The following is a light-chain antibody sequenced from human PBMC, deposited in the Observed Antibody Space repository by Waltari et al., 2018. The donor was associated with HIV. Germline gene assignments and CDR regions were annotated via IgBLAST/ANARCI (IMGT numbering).Light chain of an antibody. V-gene: IGKV3-15*01. CDR2: GTS. J-gene: IGKJ1*01. CDR1: QSVNSN. Sequence: ELLMPQSPATLLVSPGERATPSCRASQSVNSNLAWYQQKPGQTPRLLIYGTSTRATDIPARFSGSGSGTEFTLTISSLQSEDFAVYYCHHYNNWRETFGQGTKVEIK. CDR3: HHYNNWRET.